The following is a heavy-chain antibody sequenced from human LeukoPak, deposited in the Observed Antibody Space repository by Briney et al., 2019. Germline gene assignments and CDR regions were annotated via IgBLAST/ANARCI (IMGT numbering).Heavy chain of an antibody. J-gene: IGHJ3*02. CDR1: GFSFSSYG. D-gene: IGHD5-18*01. Sequence: GESLRLSCAASGFSFSSYGMSRLRQAPGKGLEWVSSISGSGGTTYYADSVKGRFTISRDNSKNTLYLQMNSLRADDTAVYSCAKDPPTVMANAFHIWGQGTMVTVS. CDR2: ISGSGGTT. CDR3: AKDPPTVMANAFHI. V-gene: IGHV3-23*01.